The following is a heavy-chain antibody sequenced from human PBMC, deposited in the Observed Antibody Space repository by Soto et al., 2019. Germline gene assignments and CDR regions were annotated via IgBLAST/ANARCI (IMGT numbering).Heavy chain of an antibody. CDR3: ARSVVGATSDGWRDFDY. V-gene: IGHV3-74*01. D-gene: IGHD1-26*01. CDR1: GFTFSSYW. CDR2: INSDGSST. J-gene: IGHJ4*02. Sequence: QLGGSLRLSCAASGFTFSSYWMHWVRQAPGKGLVWVSRINSDGSSTSYADSVKGRFTISRDNAKNTLYLQMNSLRAEDTAVYYCARSVVGATSDGWRDFDYWGQGTLVTVCS.